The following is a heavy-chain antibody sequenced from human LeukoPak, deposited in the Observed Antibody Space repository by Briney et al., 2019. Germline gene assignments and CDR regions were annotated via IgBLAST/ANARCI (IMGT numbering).Heavy chain of an antibody. D-gene: IGHD4-17*01. CDR2: ISGRDSNT. J-gene: IGHJ2*01. CDR1: GFTFSSNG. V-gene: IGHV3-23*01. CDR3: VREDYNDSGWYFDL. Sequence: GGSLRLSCAASGFTFSSNGMSWVRQAPGKGLEWVSTISGRDSNTYYADSVEGRFTISRDNSKNTLYLQMNSLRAEDTAVYYCVREDYNDSGWYFDLWGRGTLVTVSS.